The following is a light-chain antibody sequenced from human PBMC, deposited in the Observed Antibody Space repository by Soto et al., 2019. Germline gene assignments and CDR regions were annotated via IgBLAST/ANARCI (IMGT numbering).Light chain of an antibody. CDR1: QGISSF. V-gene: IGKV1-9*01. Sequence: DIQLTQSPSFLSASVGDRVTITCRASQGISSFLAWYQQKPGKAPKLLIYAASTLQSGVPSRFSGSGSGTEFTLTISSLQPEDFATYYCQQLNSYPRRVTFGPGTKVDIK. CDR2: AAS. CDR3: QQLNSYPRRVT. J-gene: IGKJ3*01.